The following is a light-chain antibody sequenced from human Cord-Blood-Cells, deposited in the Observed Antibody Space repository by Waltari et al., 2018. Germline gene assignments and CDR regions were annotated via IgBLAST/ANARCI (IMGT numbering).Light chain of an antibody. Sequence: QSHLTQPASVSGSPGSSTTSSCTGTSRAVRLYNFHSWYQQHPGKAPTLMIYGSSKRPSGVSNRFSGSKSGTTASLTICGLQAEDEADYYCSSYAGSSTFVFGAGTKVTVL. CDR2: GSS. V-gene: IGLV2-23*01. J-gene: IGLJ1*01. CDR3: SSYAGSSTFV. CDR1: SRAVRLYNF.